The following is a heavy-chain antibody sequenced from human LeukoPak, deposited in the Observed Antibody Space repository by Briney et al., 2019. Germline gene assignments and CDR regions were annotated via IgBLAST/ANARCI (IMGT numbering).Heavy chain of an antibody. CDR2: IKRDGSEK. CDR3: ARDHVYSSSWYDY. J-gene: IGHJ4*02. V-gene: IGHV3-7*01. CDR1: GFSVSSYW. Sequence: GGSLRLSCVASGFSVSSYWMSWVRQAPGKGLEWVANIKRDGSEKYYVDSVKGRFIISRDSAKNSLYLQMNSLRAEDTAVYYCARDHVYSSSWYDYWGQGTLVTVSS. D-gene: IGHD6-13*01.